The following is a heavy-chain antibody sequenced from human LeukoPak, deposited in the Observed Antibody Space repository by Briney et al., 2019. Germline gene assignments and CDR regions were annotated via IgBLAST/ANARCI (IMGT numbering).Heavy chain of an antibody. CDR2: ISGSGDRT. Sequence: GGSLRLSCAASGFTFSSSAMSWVRQAPGKGLEWVSTISGSGDRTYYADSVKGRFTISRDNSKNTLYLQMNSLRAEDTAVYYCARDSGRIAVAGTFRYWGQGTLVTVSS. CDR1: GFTFSSSA. J-gene: IGHJ4*02. V-gene: IGHV3-23*01. D-gene: IGHD6-19*01. CDR3: ARDSGRIAVAGTFRY.